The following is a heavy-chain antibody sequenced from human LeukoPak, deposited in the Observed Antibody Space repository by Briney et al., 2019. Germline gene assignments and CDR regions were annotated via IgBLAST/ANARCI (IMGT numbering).Heavy chain of an antibody. CDR3: ARSVRRLYGSGRSNWFDP. CDR2: MYTSGTT. J-gene: IGHJ5*02. D-gene: IGHD3-10*01. CDR1: GGSISNSYY. V-gene: IGHV4-4*07. Sequence: SETLSLTCTVSGGSISNSYYWSWIRQPAGKGLEWIGHMYTSGTTNYNPSLKSRVTMSVDTSKNQFSLKLSSVTAADTAVYYCARSVRRLYGSGRSNWFDPWGQGTLVTVSS.